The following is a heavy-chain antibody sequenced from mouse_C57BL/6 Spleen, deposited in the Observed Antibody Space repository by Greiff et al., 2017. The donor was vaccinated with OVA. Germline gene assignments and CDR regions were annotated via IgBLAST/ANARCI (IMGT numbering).Heavy chain of an antibody. CDR3: ARHGYYGSSCCDY. D-gene: IGHD1-1*01. V-gene: IGHV5-9*01. CDR2: ISGGGGNT. J-gene: IGHJ2*01. Sequence: DVMLVESGGGLVKPGGSLKLSCAASGFTFSSYTMSWVRQTPEKRLEWVATISGGGGNTYYPDSVKGRFTISRDNAKNTLYLQMSSLRSEDTALYYGARHGYYGSSCCDYWGQGTTLTVSS. CDR1: GFTFSSYT.